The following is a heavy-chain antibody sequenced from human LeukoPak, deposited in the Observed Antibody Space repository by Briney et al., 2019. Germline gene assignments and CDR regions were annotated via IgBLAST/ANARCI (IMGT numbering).Heavy chain of an antibody. Sequence: LSLTCTVSGGSISSYYWSWIRQPPGKGLEWVAVISYDGSNKYYADSVRGRFTISRDNSKNTLYLQMNSLRAEDTAVYYCAKGGVVVAAFVDYWGQGTLVTVSS. D-gene: IGHD2-15*01. J-gene: IGHJ4*02. CDR2: ISYDGSNK. V-gene: IGHV3-30*18. CDR3: AKGGVVVAAFVDY. CDR1: GGSISSYY.